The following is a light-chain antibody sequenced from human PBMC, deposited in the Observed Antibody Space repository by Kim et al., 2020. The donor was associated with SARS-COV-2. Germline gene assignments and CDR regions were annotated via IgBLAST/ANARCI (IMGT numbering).Light chain of an antibody. J-gene: IGKJ4*01. CDR2: AAS. Sequence: DIQMTQSPSSLSASVGDRVTITCRASQTISSYLNWYQQKPGKAPKLLIYAASSLQSGVPSRFSGSGSGTDFTLTISSLQPEDFETYYCQQSYSAPNTFGGGTKLEI. CDR3: QQSYSAPNT. V-gene: IGKV1-39*01. CDR1: QTISSY.